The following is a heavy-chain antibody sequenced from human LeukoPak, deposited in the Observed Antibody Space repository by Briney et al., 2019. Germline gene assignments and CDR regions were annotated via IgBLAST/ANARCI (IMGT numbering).Heavy chain of an antibody. CDR3: AKDGPPHTMVRGVIRYYFDY. V-gene: IGHV3-33*06. CDR2: IWYDGSNK. D-gene: IGHD3-10*01. CDR1: GFTFSSYG. J-gene: IGHJ4*02. Sequence: GGSLRLSCAASGFTFSSYGMHWVRQAPGKGLEWVAVIWYDGSNKYYADSVKGRFTISRDNYKNTLYLQMNSLRAEDTAVYYCAKDGPPHTMVRGVIRYYFDYWGQGTLVIVSS.